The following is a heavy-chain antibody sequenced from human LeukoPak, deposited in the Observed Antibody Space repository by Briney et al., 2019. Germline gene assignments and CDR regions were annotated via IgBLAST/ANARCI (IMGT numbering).Heavy chain of an antibody. Sequence: GGSLRLSCAASGFTFDDYAMHWVRQAPGKGLEWVSGISWNSGSIGYADSVKGRFTISRDNAKNTLYLQMNSLRAEDTAVYYCARDGYSSIMDVWGKGTTVTVSS. CDR2: ISWNSGSI. J-gene: IGHJ6*03. CDR3: ARDGYSSIMDV. CDR1: GFTFDDYA. V-gene: IGHV3-9*01. D-gene: IGHD6-13*01.